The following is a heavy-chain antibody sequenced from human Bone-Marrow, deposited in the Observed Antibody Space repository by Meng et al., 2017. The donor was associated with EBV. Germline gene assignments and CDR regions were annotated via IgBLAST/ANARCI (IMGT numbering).Heavy chain of an antibody. D-gene: IGHD3-10*01. J-gene: IGHJ4*02. CDR3: ASESGRGFTPDY. CDR1: GGTFRRDA. V-gene: IGHV1-69*01. CDR2: LIPMSDAP. Sequence: QGRWVEVGDEVKKPGSPVKVSCKTSGGTFRRDAVSWVRQAPGQGLEWMGGLIPMSDAPHYAQKFQGRVTIIADESTSTHYMDLSGLRSEDTAVYYCASESGRGFTPDYWGQGTLVTVSS.